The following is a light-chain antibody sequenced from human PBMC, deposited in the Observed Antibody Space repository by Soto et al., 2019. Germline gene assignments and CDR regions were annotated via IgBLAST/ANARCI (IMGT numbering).Light chain of an antibody. CDR2: EVN. V-gene: IGLV2-14*03. CDR1: SSDVGGYNY. J-gene: IGLJ1*01. Sequence: QSVLTQSASVSGSPGQSITLSCTGSSSDVGGYNYVSWYQQHPGKAPKLIIYEVNHRPSGISHRFSGSKSGNTASLTISGLQAEDEADYYCLSYTSTSSLYVFGTGTKVT. CDR3: LSYTSTSSLYV.